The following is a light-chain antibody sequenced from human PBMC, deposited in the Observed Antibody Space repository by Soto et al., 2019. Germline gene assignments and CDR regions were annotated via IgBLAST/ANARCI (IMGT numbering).Light chain of an antibody. Sequence: EMVMTQSPATLSVSPGERVTLSCRASQSVRNNYLAWYQQKPGQAPRLLIYGASSRATGIPDRFSGSGSGTDFTLTISRLEPEDFAVYYCHQYDSWTFGQGTKVDIK. CDR1: QSVRNNY. CDR3: HQYDSWT. V-gene: IGKV3-20*01. CDR2: GAS. J-gene: IGKJ1*01.